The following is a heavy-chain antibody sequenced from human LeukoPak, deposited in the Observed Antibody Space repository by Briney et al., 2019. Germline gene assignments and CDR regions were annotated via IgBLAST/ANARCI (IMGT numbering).Heavy chain of an antibody. J-gene: IGHJ4*02. CDR1: GISITTYY. V-gene: IGHV4-59*01. CDR2: IHYSGST. D-gene: IGHD1-26*01. Sequence: PSETLSLTCTVSGISITTYYWSWIRQPPGKGLEWIGLIHYSGSTTYNPSLESRVTISIDTSKNQFSLHLSSVTAADTAVCYCARDIRKVGEGHYFDYWGQGTLVTVTS. CDR3: ARDIRKVGEGHYFDY.